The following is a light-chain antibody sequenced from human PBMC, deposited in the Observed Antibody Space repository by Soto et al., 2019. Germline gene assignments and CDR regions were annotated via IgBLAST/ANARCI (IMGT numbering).Light chain of an antibody. CDR2: AAS. CDR3: HQASSFLFT. J-gene: IGKJ3*01. Sequence: DMQMTQSPSSVSASVGDRVTITCWASQGISGWLAWYQQKPGKAPKLLIYAASTLQSGVPSRFSGSGSGTDFTLTISSLQPEDFATYYCHQASSFLFTFGPGTKVDIK. CDR1: QGISGW. V-gene: IGKV1-12*02.